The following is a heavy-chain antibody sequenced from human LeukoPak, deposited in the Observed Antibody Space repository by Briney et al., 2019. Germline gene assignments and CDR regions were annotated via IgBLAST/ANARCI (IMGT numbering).Heavy chain of an antibody. CDR1: GDSISRYD. CDR3: ARLDV. J-gene: IGHJ6*02. Sequence: SETLSLTCTVSGDSISRYDWSWIRLPPGKGLEWIGYIYYSGNTIYNPSLKSRVTISVDTSKNQFSLRLSSVTAADTALYYCARLDVWGQGTTVTVSS. CDR2: IYYSGNT. V-gene: IGHV4-59*01.